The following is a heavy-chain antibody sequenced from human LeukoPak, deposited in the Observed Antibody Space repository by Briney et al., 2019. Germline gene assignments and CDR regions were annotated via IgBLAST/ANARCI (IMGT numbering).Heavy chain of an antibody. D-gene: IGHD5-18*01. CDR3: ARGRGYSQSNWVDP. V-gene: IGHV3-7*03. CDR2: IEQDGSEK. Sequence: GGSLRLSCAASGFTFSSYWMSWVRQAPGKGLEWVANIEQDGSEKYYVDSVKGRFTISRDNAKNSLYLQMNSLRAEDTAVYYCARGRGYSQSNWVDPWGQGTMVTVSA. CDR1: GFTFSSYW. J-gene: IGHJ5*02.